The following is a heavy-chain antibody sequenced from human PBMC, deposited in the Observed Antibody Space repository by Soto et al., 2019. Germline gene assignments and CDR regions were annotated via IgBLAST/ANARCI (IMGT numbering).Heavy chain of an antibody. CDR1: GFIFENFG. D-gene: IGHD1-26*01. CDR3: AKNQGVELVPLATVDWFDP. J-gene: IGHJ5*02. CDR2: ISGSGFKK. V-gene: IGHV3-23*01. Sequence: GGSLRLSCAASGFIFENFGMSWVRQAPGKGLEWISSISGSGFKKYYADSVKGRFTISRDNSKSTVYLELNNLSAEDTAVYHCAKNQGVELVPLATVDWFDPWGQGSVVIVYS.